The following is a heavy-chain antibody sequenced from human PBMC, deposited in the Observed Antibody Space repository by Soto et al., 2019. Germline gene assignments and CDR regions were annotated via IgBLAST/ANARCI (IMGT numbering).Heavy chain of an antibody. CDR3: ARGPYSDSSGYYSFDY. CDR2: IIPIFGTA. CDR1: GGTFSSYA. V-gene: IGHV1-69*13. Sequence: SVEVSCKASGGTFSSYAISWVRQAPGQGLEWMGGIIPIFGTANYAQKFQGRVTITADESTSTAYMELSSLRSEDTAVYYCARGPYSDSSGYYSFDYWGQGTLVTVSS. J-gene: IGHJ4*02. D-gene: IGHD3-22*01.